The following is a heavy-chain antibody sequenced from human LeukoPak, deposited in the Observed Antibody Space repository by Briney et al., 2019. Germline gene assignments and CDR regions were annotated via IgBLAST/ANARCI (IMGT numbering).Heavy chain of an antibody. D-gene: IGHD2-2*01. CDR1: GFTFSSYA. CDR3: ARDRYCTTTRCSDY. CDR2: ISYDGSNK. V-gene: IGHV3-30-3*01. J-gene: IGHJ4*02. Sequence: GRSLRLSCAASGFTFSSYAMHWVRQAPGKGLEWVAVISYDGSNKYYADSVKGRFTISRDNSKNTLYLQMNSLRAEDTAVYYCARDRYCTTTRCSDYWGQGTLVTVPS.